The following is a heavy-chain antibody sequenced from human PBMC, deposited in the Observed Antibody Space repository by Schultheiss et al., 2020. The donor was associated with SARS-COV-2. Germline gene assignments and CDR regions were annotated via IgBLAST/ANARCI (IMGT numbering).Heavy chain of an antibody. CDR3: ARGWGADG. V-gene: IGHV3-7*03. D-gene: IGHD1-26*01. CDR1: GFTFSSYA. J-gene: IGHJ4*02. Sequence: GESLKISCAASGFTFSSYAMHWVRQAPGKGLEWVANINQDGSEKRYVDSVKGRFTISRDNAQNSLFLQMNSLTAEDTAVYYCARGWGADGWGQGTLVTVSS. CDR2: INQDGSEK.